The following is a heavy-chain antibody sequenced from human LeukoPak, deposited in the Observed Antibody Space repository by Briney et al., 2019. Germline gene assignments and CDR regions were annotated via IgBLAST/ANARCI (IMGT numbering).Heavy chain of an antibody. CDR3: ARERGYSYGYAFDI. Sequence: PSETLSLTCTVSGGSISSYYRSWIRQPPGKGLEWIGYMYYSGSTNYNSSLKSRVTISVDTSKNQFSLKLSSVTAADTAVYYCARERGYSYGYAFDIWGQGTMVTVSS. J-gene: IGHJ3*02. D-gene: IGHD5-18*01. V-gene: IGHV4-59*01. CDR2: MYYSGST. CDR1: GGSISSYY.